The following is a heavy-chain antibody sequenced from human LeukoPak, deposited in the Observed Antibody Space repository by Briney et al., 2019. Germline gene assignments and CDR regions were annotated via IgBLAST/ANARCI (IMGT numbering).Heavy chain of an antibody. V-gene: IGHV3-66*01. CDR2: IYSGGST. CDR1: GFTVSSNY. CDR3: ASILRSSSGYYFDY. Sequence: PGGSLRLSCVVSGFTVSSNYMSWVRQAPGKGLEWVSVIYSGGSTYYADSVKGRFAISRDNSKNTLYLQMNSLRAEDTAVYYCASILRSSSGYYFDYWGQGTLVTVSS. D-gene: IGHD3-10*01. J-gene: IGHJ4*02.